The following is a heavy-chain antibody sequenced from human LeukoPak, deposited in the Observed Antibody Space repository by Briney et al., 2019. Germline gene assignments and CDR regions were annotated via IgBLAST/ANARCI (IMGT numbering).Heavy chain of an antibody. Sequence: GGSLRLSCAASGFTFSSNAMSWVRQAPGKGLEWVSAVSVRADSTYYADSVKGRFTISRDNSKNMVYLQMNSLRAEHTAVYYCAKASPYYDILTGYYYYFDSWGQGTLVTVSS. J-gene: IGHJ4*02. CDR3: AKASPYYDILTGYYYYFDS. D-gene: IGHD3-9*01. V-gene: IGHV3-23*01. CDR2: VSVRADST. CDR1: GFTFSSNA.